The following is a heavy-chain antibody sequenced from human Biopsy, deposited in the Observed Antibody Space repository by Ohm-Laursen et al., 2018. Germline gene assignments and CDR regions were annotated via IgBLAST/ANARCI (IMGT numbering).Heavy chain of an antibody. J-gene: IGHJ4*02. CDR2: IRSKAKSYAT. CDR1: GFTFSASA. CDR3: TLEGAGFDN. V-gene: IGHV3-73*01. Sequence: SLRLSCAAAGFTFSASAVHWVRQASGKGLEWVGRIRSKAKSYATAYAASVTGRFTISRDDSKNTTYLQINSLKTEDPAVYYCTLEGAGFDNWGQGTLVTVSS. D-gene: IGHD3-10*01.